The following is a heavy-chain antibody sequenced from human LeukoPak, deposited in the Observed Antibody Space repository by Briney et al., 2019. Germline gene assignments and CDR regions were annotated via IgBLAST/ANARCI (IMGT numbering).Heavy chain of an antibody. CDR2: ISSSGSTI. Sequence: GGSLRLSCAASGFTFSDYYMSWIRQAPGKGLEWVSYISSSGSTIYYADSVKGRFTISRDNAKNSLYLQMNSLRAEDTAVYYCARGDYYDSSGNLHYYYGMDVWGQGTTVTVSS. CDR3: ARGDYYDSSGNLHYYYGMDV. J-gene: IGHJ6*02. V-gene: IGHV3-11*01. CDR1: GFTFSDYY. D-gene: IGHD3-22*01.